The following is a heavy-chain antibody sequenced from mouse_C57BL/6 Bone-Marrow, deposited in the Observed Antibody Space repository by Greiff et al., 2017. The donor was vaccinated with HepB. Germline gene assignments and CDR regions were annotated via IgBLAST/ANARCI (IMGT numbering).Heavy chain of an antibody. J-gene: IGHJ1*03. D-gene: IGHD1-1*01. CDR3: ARGYYYGSLYFDV. CDR1: GYTFTDYY. V-gene: IGHV1-76*01. CDR2: IYPGSGNT. Sequence: QVQLQQSGAELVRPGASVKLSCKASGYTFTDYYINWVKQRPGQGLEWIARIYPGSGNTYYNEKFKGKATLTAEKSSSTAYMQLSSLTSEDSAVYFCARGYYYGSLYFDVWGTGTTVTVSS.